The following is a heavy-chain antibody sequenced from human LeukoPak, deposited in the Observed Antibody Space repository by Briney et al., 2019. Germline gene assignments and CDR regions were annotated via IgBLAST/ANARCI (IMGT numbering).Heavy chain of an antibody. CDR2: LNPNSGGT. Sequence: ASVKVSCKASGYTFTDYYMHWVRQAPGQGLEWMGWLNPNSGGTNYAQKFQGRVTMTRDTSISTAYMELSRLRSDDTAVYYCARGEYDILTGYKYYGMDVWGRGTTVTVSS. D-gene: IGHD3-9*01. CDR3: ARGEYDILTGYKYYGMDV. CDR1: GYTFTDYY. V-gene: IGHV1-2*02. J-gene: IGHJ6*02.